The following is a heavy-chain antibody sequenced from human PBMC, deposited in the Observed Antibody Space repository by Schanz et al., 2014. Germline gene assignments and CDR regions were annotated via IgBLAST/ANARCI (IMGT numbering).Heavy chain of an antibody. Sequence: EVQLVESGGGLVQPGGSLRLSCAASGFTFTTNAMSWVRQPPGKGLEWVSTISASGGDTLYADSVKGRFTISRDTSKSTLYLQMNRLRAEDTAVYHCAARSRGLTFYFDSWGQGTTVTVSS. CDR3: AARSRGLTFYFDS. CDR1: GFTFTTNA. J-gene: IGHJ4*03. D-gene: IGHD3-10*01. V-gene: IGHV3-23*04. CDR2: ISASGGDT.